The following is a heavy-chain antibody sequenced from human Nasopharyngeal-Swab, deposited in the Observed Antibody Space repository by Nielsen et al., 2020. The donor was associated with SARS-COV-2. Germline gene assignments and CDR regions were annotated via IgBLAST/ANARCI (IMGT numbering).Heavy chain of an antibody. Sequence: RQAPGKGLEWIGSIYYSGSTYYNPSLKSRVTISVDTSKNQFSLKLSSVTAADTAVYYCASHRRGYGEDYGMDVWGQGTTVTVSS. CDR3: ASHRRGYGEDYGMDV. CDR2: IYYSGST. J-gene: IGHJ6*02. V-gene: IGHV4-39*01. D-gene: IGHD4-17*01.